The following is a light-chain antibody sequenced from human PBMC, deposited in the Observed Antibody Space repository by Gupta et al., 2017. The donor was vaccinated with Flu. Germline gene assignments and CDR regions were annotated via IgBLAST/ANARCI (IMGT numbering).Light chain of an antibody. Sequence: QSALTQPASVSGSPGQSITISCTGTSSDVGGYNYVSWYQQHPGKAPKLMIYEVSKRTAGVASRFSGSKSGNTASLTISVLQAEDAADYYCTSDTSSSTRVFGGGTKLTVL. CDR3: TSDTSSSTRV. CDR2: EVS. V-gene: IGLV2-14*01. CDR1: SSDVGGYNY. J-gene: IGLJ2*01.